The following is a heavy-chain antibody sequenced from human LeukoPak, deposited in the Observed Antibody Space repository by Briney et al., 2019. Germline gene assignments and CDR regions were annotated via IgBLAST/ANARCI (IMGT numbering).Heavy chain of an antibody. V-gene: IGHV1-2*02. J-gene: IGHJ5*02. Sequence: ASVKVSCKASGYTFTGYYMHWVRQAPGQGLEWMGWINPNSGGTNYAQKFQGRVTMTRDTSISTAYMELSRLRSDDTAVYYCARVWYPLTNWFDPWGQGTLVTVSS. CDR2: INPNSGGT. CDR3: ARVWYPLTNWFDP. CDR1: GYTFTGYY. D-gene: IGHD2-2*01.